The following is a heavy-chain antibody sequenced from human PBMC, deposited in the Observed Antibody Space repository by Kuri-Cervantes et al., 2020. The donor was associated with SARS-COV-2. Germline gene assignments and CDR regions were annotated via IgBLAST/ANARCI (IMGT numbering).Heavy chain of an antibody. CDR2: IWYDGSNK. CDR1: GFIFSSYG. D-gene: IGHD3-3*01. J-gene: IGHJ5*02. Sequence: GGSLRLSCAASGFIFSSYGMHWVRQAPGKGLEWVAVIWYDGSNKYYADSVKGRFTISRDNSKNTLYLQVNSLRAEDTAVYYCAKSPFWFAGVSPWGQGTLVTVSS. CDR3: AKSPFWFAGVSP. V-gene: IGHV3-33*06.